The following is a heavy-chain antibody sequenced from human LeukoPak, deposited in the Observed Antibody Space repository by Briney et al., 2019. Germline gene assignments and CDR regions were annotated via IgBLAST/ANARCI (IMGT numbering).Heavy chain of an antibody. CDR2: TSSSDAGT. D-gene: IGHD3-9*01. V-gene: IGHV3-23*01. Sequence: GGSLRLSCAASGFTLSTYAMSWVRQTPGKGLEWVAATSSSDAGTYHADSVKGRFTISRDNSKNTLYLQMNSLRAEDTAVYYCAKVKDPARTYYDILTGYDYWGQGTLVTVSS. CDR3: AKVKDPARTYYDILTGYDY. CDR1: GFTLSTYA. J-gene: IGHJ4*02.